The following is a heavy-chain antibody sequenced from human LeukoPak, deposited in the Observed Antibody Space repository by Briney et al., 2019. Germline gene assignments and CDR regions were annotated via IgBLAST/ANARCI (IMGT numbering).Heavy chain of an antibody. CDR3: ARSQLLTALSPFDI. J-gene: IGHJ3*02. V-gene: IGHV3-53*01. Sequence: GGSLRLSCAASGFTVSGNYMSWVRQAPGKGLEWVSVIYSGGSTYYADSVKGRFTISRDNSKNTLYLQMNSLRAEDTAVYYCARSQLLTALSPFDIWGQGTMVTVSS. CDR1: GFTVSGNY. CDR2: IYSGGST. D-gene: IGHD2-2*01.